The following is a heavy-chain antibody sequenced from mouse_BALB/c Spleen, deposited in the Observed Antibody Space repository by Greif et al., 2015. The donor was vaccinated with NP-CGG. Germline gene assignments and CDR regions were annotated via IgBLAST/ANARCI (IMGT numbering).Heavy chain of an antibody. CDR3: ASFYDGYFDYAMDY. Sequence: EVKLVESGPGLVKPSQSLSLTCSVTGYSITSGYYWNWIRQFPGNKLEWMGYISYDGSNNYKPSLKNRISITRDTSKNQLFLKLNSVTTEDTATYYCASFYDGYFDYAMDYWGQGTSVTVSS. J-gene: IGHJ4*01. CDR1: GYSITSGYY. D-gene: IGHD2-3*01. CDR2: ISYDGSN. V-gene: IGHV3-6*02.